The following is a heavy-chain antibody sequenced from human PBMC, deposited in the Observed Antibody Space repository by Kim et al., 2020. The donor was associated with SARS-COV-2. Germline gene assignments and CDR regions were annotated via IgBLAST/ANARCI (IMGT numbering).Heavy chain of an antibody. Sequence: GGSLRLSCAVSRFTFNNYWINWVRHAPGKGLVWVSRISSDGSITNYADSVKGLFTMPRDNAENTLYLQMNSLRAEDTAVYYCARGFFRDGFDLWGQGTTVTVSS. CDR1: RFTFNNYW. D-gene: IGHD3-10*01. CDR3: ARGFFRDGFDL. V-gene: IGHV3-74*01. CDR2: ISSDGSIT. J-gene: IGHJ6*02.